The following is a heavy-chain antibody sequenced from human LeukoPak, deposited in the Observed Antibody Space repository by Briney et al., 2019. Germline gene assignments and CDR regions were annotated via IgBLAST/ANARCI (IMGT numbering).Heavy chain of an antibody. D-gene: IGHD3-16*01. J-gene: IGHJ4*02. V-gene: IGHV3-21*01. CDR3: AGGGDFDD. CDR2: ISRTSEYI. CDR1: GFSFSIYF. Sequence: GGSLRLSCAASGFSFSIYFMNWVRQAPGKGLEWVSFISRTSEYIHYADSVRGRFAISRDNAKNSVYLQMNSLRAEDTAVYFCAGGGDFDDWGQGILVTVSA.